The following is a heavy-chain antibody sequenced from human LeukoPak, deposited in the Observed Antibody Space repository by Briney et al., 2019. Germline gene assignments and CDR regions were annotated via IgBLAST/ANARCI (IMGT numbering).Heavy chain of an antibody. D-gene: IGHD2-2*02. J-gene: IGHJ5*02. CDR1: GGSFSGYY. CDR3: ARIRAGCSSNSCYIDP. V-gene: IGHV4-34*01. Sequence: SETLSLPCAVYGGSFSGYYWSWIRQPPGKGLEWIGEINHSGRTDYNPSLQSRVTISVDKSKNQFSLKVNSMTAADTAVYYCARIRAGCSSNSCYIDPWGQGTLVTVSS. CDR2: INHSGRT.